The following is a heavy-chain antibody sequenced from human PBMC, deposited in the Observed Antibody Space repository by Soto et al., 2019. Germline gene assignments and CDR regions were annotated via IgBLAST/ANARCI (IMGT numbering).Heavy chain of an antibody. D-gene: IGHD1-26*01. V-gene: IGHV4-59*11. CDR1: GGSISSHY. J-gene: IGHJ6*02. Sequence: SETLSLTCTVSGGSISSHYWSWVRQAPGRGLEWIGHIYYRGSTSYNPSLRSRSTISVDTSNNQFSLKLNSVTTADTAVYYCARDGREASGMDVWGQGTKVTVSS. CDR2: IYYRGST. CDR3: ARDGREASGMDV.